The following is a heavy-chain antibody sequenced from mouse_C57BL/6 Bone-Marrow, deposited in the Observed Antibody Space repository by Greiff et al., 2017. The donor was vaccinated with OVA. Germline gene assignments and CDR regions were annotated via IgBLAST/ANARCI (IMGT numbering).Heavy chain of an antibody. V-gene: IGHV1-61*01. Sequence: QVQLQQPGAELVRPGSSVKLSCKASGYTFTSYWMDWVKQRPGQGLEWIGNIYPSDSETHYNQKFKDKATLTVDKSSSTAYMQLSSLTSEDSAVYYCAREGGSNSDPFDYWGKGTTLTVAT. D-gene: IGHD4-1*01. CDR3: AREGGSNSDPFDY. CDR1: GYTFTSYW. CDR2: IYPSDSET. J-gene: IGHJ2*01.